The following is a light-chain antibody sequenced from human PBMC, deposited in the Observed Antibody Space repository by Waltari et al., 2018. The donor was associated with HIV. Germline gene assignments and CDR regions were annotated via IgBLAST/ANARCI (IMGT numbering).Light chain of an antibody. CDR3: QQSYSSPQT. J-gene: IGKJ2*01. CDR1: QSISNY. V-gene: IGKV1-39*01. CDR2: AAS. Sequence: DIQMTQSPSSLSASVGDRVTITCRASQSISNYLNWYQQKPGKAPKLLIHAASSLQSGVPSRFSGSGSGADFTLTISSLQPEDFATYYCQQSYSSPQTFGQGTKLEIK.